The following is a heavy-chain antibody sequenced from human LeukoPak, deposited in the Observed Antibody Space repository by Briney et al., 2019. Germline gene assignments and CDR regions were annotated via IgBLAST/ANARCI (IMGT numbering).Heavy chain of an antibody. J-gene: IGHJ5*01. CDR2: IYYSGST. Sequence: SETLSLTCTVSGGSISSYYWSWIRQPPGKGLEWMGNIYYSGSTNYNPSLKSRVTISVDTSKKQFSLKLSSVTAADTAVYYCARLSNYGILTGNSWFDSWGQGTLVTVSS. D-gene: IGHD3-9*01. V-gene: IGHV4-59*08. CDR1: GGSISSYY. CDR3: ARLSNYGILTGNSWFDS.